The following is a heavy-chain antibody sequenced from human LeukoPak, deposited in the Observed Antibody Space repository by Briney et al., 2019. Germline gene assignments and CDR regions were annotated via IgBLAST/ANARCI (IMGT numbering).Heavy chain of an antibody. J-gene: IGHJ4*02. CDR2: IYTSGST. D-gene: IGHD6-19*01. Sequence: SETLSLTCTVSGGSISSGSYYWSWIRQPAGKGLEWIGRIYTSGSTNYNPSLKSRVTISVDTSKNQFSLKLSSVTAADTAVYYCARLVSENGWYDYWGQGTLVTVSS. CDR3: ARLVSENGWYDY. CDR1: GGSISSGSYY. V-gene: IGHV4-61*02.